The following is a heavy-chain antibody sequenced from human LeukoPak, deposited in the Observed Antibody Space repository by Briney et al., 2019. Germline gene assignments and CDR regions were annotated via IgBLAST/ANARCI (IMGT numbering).Heavy chain of an antibody. D-gene: IGHD5-12*01. CDR2: IRSSSET. CDR3: ARDAGNSGYGCDL. J-gene: IGHJ5*02. Sequence: PGGSLRLSCAASGFTFSQYSMNWVRQAPGKGLEWVSHIRSSSETFYADSVKGRFTIFRDNARNSLYLQMNNLRGEDTAIYYCARDAGNSGYGCDLWGQGTLVTVSS. V-gene: IGHV3-48*01. CDR1: GFTFSQYS.